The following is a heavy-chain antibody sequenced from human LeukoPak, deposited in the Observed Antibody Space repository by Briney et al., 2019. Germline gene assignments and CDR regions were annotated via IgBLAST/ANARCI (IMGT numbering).Heavy chain of an antibody. J-gene: IGHJ4*02. D-gene: IGHD2-21*02. CDR1: GGSISSYY. CDR2: IYYSGST. Sequence: SETLSLTCTVSGGSISSYYWSWIRQPPGKGLEWIGYIYYSGSTNYNPSLKSRVTISVDTSKNQFSLKLSSVTAADTAVYYCARQEVTAHFDYWGQGTLVIVSS. V-gene: IGHV4-59*08. CDR3: ARQEVTAHFDY.